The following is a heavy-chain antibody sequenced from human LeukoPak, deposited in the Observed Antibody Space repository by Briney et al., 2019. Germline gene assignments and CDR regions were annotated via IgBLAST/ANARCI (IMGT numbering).Heavy chain of an antibody. D-gene: IGHD4-11*01. V-gene: IGHV3-23*01. J-gene: IGHJ4*02. CDR2: ISGSGSYT. CDR1: GFTFSSYA. Sequence: QPGGSLRLSCAASGFTFSSYAMSWVRQAPGKGLEWVSAISGSGSYTDYADCVKGRFTISKDNSKNTLYMRMNSLRAEDTALYYCARGRKIYSNSDFDYWGQGTLVTVSS. CDR3: ARGRKIYSNSDFDY.